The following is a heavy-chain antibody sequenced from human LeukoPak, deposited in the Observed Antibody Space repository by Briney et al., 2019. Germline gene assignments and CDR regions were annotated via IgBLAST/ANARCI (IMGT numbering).Heavy chain of an antibody. CDR3: ARDASRIFDS. CDR2: ISSSSSYI. J-gene: IGHJ4*02. CDR1: GFTFKSYT. Sequence: GGSLRLSCAASGFTFKSYTMNWVRQAPGKGLEWVSSISSSSSYIYYADSLKGRFTISRDDAKNSLYLQMNSLRAEDTAVYYCARDASRIFDSWGQGTLVTVSS. D-gene: IGHD6-13*01. V-gene: IGHV3-21*01.